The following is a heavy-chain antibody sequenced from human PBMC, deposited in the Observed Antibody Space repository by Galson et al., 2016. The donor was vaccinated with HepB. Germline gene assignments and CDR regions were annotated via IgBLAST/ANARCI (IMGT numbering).Heavy chain of an antibody. D-gene: IGHD4-17*01. Sequence: SLRLSCAASGFTFTTYSMNWVRQAPGKGLEWVSSITSGFCFIYYADSVKGRFTISRDNAENSLYLQMNSLRDEDTAVYYCARSYGDYGFGPDYWGQGTLVTVSS. J-gene: IGHJ4*02. V-gene: IGHV3-21*01. CDR2: ITSGFCFI. CDR3: ARSYGDYGFGPDY. CDR1: GFTFTTYS.